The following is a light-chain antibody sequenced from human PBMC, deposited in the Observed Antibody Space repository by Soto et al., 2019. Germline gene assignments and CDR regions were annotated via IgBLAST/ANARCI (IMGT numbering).Light chain of an antibody. CDR1: QTILYNSNNKNY. CDR3: QQYYGNPQT. CDR2: WAS. V-gene: IGKV4-1*01. J-gene: IGKJ1*01. Sequence: DIVMTQSPDSLAVSLGERATINCKSSQTILYNSNNKNYLAWYQQKPGHPPKLLIYWASTRESGVPDRFSGSGSGTDFTLTISSLQAEDVAVYYCQQYYGNPQTFGQGTKVEIK.